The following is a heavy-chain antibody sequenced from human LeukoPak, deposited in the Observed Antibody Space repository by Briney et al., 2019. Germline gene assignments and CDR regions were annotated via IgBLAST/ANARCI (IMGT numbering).Heavy chain of an antibody. CDR2: INHSGST. Sequence: SETLSLTCAVYGGSFSGYYWSWLRQPPGKGLEWIGEINHSGSTNYNPSLKSRVTISVDTSKNQFSLKLSSVTAADTAVYYCARRPYGSGSLRYFDYWGQGTLVTASS. V-gene: IGHV4-34*01. J-gene: IGHJ4*02. CDR3: ARRPYGSGSLRYFDY. CDR1: GGSFSGYY. D-gene: IGHD3-10*01.